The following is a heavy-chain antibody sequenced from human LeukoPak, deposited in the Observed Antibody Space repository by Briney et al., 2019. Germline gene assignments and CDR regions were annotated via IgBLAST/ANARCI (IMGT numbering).Heavy chain of an antibody. CDR1: GFTFGSHA. CDR2: IFGSGGSP. V-gene: IGHV3-23*01. J-gene: IGHJ4*02. CDR3: GKTTVGYSSGQKPAWPVDY. D-gene: IGHD5-18*01. Sequence: PGGSLRLSCEASGFTFGSHAMYWVRQAPGKGLEWVAGIFGSGGSPHYADRVKGRFTISRDNSRNTVYLQINSLRAEDTAVYYCGKTTVGYSSGQKPAWPVDYWGQGTLVTVSS.